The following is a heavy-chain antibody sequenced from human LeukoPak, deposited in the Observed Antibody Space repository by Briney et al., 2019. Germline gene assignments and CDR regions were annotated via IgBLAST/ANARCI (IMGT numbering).Heavy chain of an antibody. D-gene: IGHD3-22*01. CDR3: TTVYYYDSSGYYYCDY. CDR2: IKSKTDGGTT. V-gene: IGHV3-15*01. Sequence: GGSLRLSCAASGFTVSSNYMSWVRQAPGKGLEWVGRIKSKTDGGTTDYAAPVKGRFTISRDDSKNTLYLQMNSLRTEDTAMYYCTTVYYYDSSGYYYCDYWGQGTLVTVSS. CDR1: GFTVSSNY. J-gene: IGHJ4*02.